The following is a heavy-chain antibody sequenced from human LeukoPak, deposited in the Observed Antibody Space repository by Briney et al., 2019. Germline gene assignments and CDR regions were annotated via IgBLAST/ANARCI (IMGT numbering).Heavy chain of an antibody. V-gene: IGHV4-34*01. CDR2: INHSGST. D-gene: IGHD5-12*01. Sequence: SETLSLTCAVYGGSFSGYYWSWIRQPPGKGLEWIGEINHSGSTNYNPSLKSRVTISVDTSKIQFSLKLSSVTAADTAVYYCARGWIYSGYLFDYWGQGTLVTVSS. CDR1: GGSFSGYY. CDR3: ARGWIYSGYLFDY. J-gene: IGHJ4*02.